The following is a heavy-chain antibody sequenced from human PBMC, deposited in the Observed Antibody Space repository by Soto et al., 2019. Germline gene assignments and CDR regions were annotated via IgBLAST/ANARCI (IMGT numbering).Heavy chain of an antibody. CDR3: AILTTVTPNPFDY. V-gene: IGHV5-10-1*01. D-gene: IGHD4-17*01. CDR1: GYSFTSYW. Sequence: GESLKISCKGSGYSFTSYWISWVRQMPGKGLEWMGRIDPSDSYTNYSPSFQGHVTISADKSISTAYLQWSSLKASDTAMYYCAILTTVTPNPFDYWGQRTLVTVSS. J-gene: IGHJ4*02. CDR2: IDPSDSYT.